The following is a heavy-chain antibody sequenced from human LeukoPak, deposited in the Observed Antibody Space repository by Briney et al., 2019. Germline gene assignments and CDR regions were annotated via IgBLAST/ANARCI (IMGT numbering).Heavy chain of an antibody. D-gene: IGHD3-22*01. J-gene: IGHJ4*02. V-gene: IGHV4-59*01. CDR2: IYYSGST. Sequence: PSETLSLTCTVSGGSISSYYWSWIRQPPGKGLEWIGYIYYSGSTNYNPSLKSRVTISVDTSKNQFSLKLSSVTAADTAVYYCARAIDSSGYLAPKKYYFDYWDQGTLVTVSS. CDR3: ARAIDSSGYLAPKKYYFDY. CDR1: GGSISSYY.